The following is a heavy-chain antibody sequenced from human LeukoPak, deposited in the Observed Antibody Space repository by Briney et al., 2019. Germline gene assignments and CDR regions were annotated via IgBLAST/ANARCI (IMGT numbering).Heavy chain of an antibody. D-gene: IGHD3-10*01. CDR3: ARNRREGGVGGQWLGDYFDY. Sequence: SETLSLTCTVSGGSISSSSYYWGWIRQPPGKGLEWIGSIYYSGSTYYNPSLKSRVTISVDTSKNQFSLKLSSVTAADTAVYYCARNRREGGVGGQWLGDYFDYWGQGTLVTVSS. J-gene: IGHJ4*02. CDR1: GGSISSSSYY. V-gene: IGHV4-39*01. CDR2: IYYSGST.